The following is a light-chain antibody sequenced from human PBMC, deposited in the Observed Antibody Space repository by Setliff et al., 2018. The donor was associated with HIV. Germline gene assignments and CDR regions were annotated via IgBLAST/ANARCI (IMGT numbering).Light chain of an antibody. Sequence: QSALAQPASVSGSPGQSITISCTGTSSDVGAYDYVSWYQQHPGKAPKLMIYDVTNRPSGVPDRFSGSKSGTSASLAISGLQSEDEADYFCAVWDDSLNGHVAFGGGTKGTVL. CDR3: AVWDDSLNGHVA. V-gene: IGLV2-14*03. CDR1: SSDVGAYDY. J-gene: IGLJ2*01. CDR2: DVT.